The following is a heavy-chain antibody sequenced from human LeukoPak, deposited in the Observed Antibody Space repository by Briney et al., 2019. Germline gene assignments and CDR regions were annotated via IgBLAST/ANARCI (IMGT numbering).Heavy chain of an antibody. J-gene: IGHJ4*02. CDR3: GKTTTGYSSGQKPAWPVDY. CDR1: GFTFGSYA. Sequence: GGSLRLSCEASGFTFGSYAMYWVRQAPGKGLEGVAGIFGSGDSAHYADSVKGRFTIYRDNSKNTVYLQINSLRAEDTAVYYCGKTTTGYSSGQKPAWPVDYWGQGTLVTVSS. D-gene: IGHD6-19*01. CDR2: IFGSGDSA. V-gene: IGHV3-23*01.